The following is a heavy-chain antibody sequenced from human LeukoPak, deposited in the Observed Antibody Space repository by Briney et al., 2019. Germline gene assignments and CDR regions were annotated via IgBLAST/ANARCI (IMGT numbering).Heavy chain of an antibody. CDR3: ATSGYSSSCPDY. CDR2: IYTSGST. Sequence: SETLSLTCTVSGGSISSYYWSWIRQPAGKGLEWIGRIYTSGSTNYNPSLKSRVTMSVDTSKHQFSLKLSSVTAADTAVYYCATSGYSSSCPDYWGQGTLVTVSS. V-gene: IGHV4-4*07. CDR1: GGSISSYY. J-gene: IGHJ4*02. D-gene: IGHD6-13*01.